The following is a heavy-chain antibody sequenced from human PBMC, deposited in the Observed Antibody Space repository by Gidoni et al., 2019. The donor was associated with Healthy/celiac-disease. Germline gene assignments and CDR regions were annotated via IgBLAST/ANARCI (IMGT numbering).Heavy chain of an antibody. D-gene: IGHD3-22*01. CDR3: ARDPGYYYDSSGYPDY. V-gene: IGHV1-3*01. J-gene: IGHJ4*02. Sequence: QVQLVQSGAEVKKPGASVKVSCKASGYTSTSYAMHWVRQAPGQRLEWMGWINAGTGNTKYSQKFQGRVTITRDTSASTAYMELSSLRSEDTAVYYCARDPGYYYDSSGYPDYWGQGTLVTVSS. CDR2: INAGTGNT. CDR1: GYTSTSYA.